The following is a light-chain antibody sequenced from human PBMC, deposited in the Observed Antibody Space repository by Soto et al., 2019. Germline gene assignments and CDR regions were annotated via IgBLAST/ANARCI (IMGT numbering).Light chain of an antibody. J-gene: IGKJ1*01. Sequence: EILLKQSPATLSLSPGERATLSCRASQSVTNYLVWYQQKPGQAPRALIYDASNRATGIPARFSGSGSGTDFTLTISSLEPEDFAVYYCQQRYNAPWTFGQGTKVEIK. CDR1: QSVTNY. V-gene: IGKV3-11*01. CDR2: DAS. CDR3: QQRYNAPWT.